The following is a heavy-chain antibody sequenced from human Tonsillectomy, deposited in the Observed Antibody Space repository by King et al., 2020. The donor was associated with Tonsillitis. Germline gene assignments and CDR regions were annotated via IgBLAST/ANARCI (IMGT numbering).Heavy chain of an antibody. V-gene: IGHV3-30*04. CDR3: ARDGVGATTSFFLDY. Sequence: QLVQSGGGVVQPGRSLRLSCAASGFTFSNYVMHWVRQAPGKGLEWVAFISYDGSNEHYADSVKGRFTISRDNSKNTLYLQMNSLRAEDTAVYYCARDGVGATTSFFLDYWGQGTLVTVSS. D-gene: IGHD1-26*01. CDR1: GFTFSNYV. CDR2: ISYDGSNE. J-gene: IGHJ4*02.